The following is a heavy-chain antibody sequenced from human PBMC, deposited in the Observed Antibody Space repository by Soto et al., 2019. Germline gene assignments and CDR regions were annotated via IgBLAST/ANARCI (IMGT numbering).Heavy chain of an antibody. J-gene: IGHJ6*02. CDR1: GGTFSSYT. CDR3: AREKALLWFGELLSRYYYYGMDV. V-gene: IGHV1-69*08. CDR2: IIPILGIA. D-gene: IGHD3-10*01. Sequence: QVQLVQSGAEVKKPGSSVKVSCKASGGTFSSYTISWVRQAPGQGLEWMGRIIPILGIANYAQKFQGRVTIPADKSTSTAYMELSSLRSEDTAVYYCAREKALLWFGELLSRYYYYGMDVWGQGTTVTVSS.